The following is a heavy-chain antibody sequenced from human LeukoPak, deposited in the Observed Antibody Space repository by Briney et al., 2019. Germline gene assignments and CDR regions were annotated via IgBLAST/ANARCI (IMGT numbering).Heavy chain of an antibody. J-gene: IGHJ4*02. CDR1: GGSVSSYY. D-gene: IGHD4-23*01. V-gene: IGHV4-59*02. CDR3: ARGFELGKSLTPFDN. Sequence: PSETLSLTCTVFGGSVSSYYWGWIRQPPGKGLEWFGYISYSGTTNYNPSLKSRVTISVDTSENHFSLKLPSVTAADTAVYYCARGFELGKSLTPFDNWGQGTLLTVSS. CDR2: ISYSGTT.